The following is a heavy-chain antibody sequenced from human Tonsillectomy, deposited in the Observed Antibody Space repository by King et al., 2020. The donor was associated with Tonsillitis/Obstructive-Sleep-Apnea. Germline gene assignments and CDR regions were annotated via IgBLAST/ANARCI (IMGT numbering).Heavy chain of an antibody. CDR3: ARDLNDFLSGYSAS. CDR2: ISFDGGNK. D-gene: IGHD3-3*01. J-gene: IGHJ5*02. V-gene: IGHV3-30*04. Sequence: VQLVESGGGVVQPGRSLRLSCAASGFTFSSYAMHWVRQAPGKGLEWVAVISFDGGNKYCADSVKGRFTISRDNSKNTLYLQMNSLRAEDTAVYYCARDLNDFLSGYSASWGQGTLVTVSS. CDR1: GFTFSSYA.